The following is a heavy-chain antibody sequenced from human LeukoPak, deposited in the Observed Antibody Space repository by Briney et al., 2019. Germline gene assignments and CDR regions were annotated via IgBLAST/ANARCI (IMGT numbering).Heavy chain of an antibody. CDR2: ISYDGSNK. D-gene: IGHD3-22*01. V-gene: IGHV3-30*01. CDR3: ARDPSSAYYYDSSGYQSGY. J-gene: IGHJ4*02. Sequence: GGSLRLSCAASGFTFSSYAMHWVRQAPGKGLEWVAVISYDGSNKYYADSMKGRFTISRDNSKNTLYLQMNSLRAEDTAVYYCARDPSSAYYYDSSGYQSGYWGQGTLVTVSS. CDR1: GFTFSSYA.